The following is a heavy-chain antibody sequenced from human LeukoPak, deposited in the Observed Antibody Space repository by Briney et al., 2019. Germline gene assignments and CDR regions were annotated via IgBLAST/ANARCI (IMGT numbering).Heavy chain of an antibody. Sequence: GRSLRLSCAASGFTFSSYAMHWVRQAPGKGLEWVAVISYDGSNKYYADSVKGRFTISRDNAKNSLYLQMNSLRAEDTAVYYCARDAALYSSSRRWFDPWGQGTLVTVSS. V-gene: IGHV3-30*04. CDR3: ARDAALYSSSRRWFDP. D-gene: IGHD6-13*01. CDR1: GFTFSSYA. J-gene: IGHJ5*02. CDR2: ISYDGSNK.